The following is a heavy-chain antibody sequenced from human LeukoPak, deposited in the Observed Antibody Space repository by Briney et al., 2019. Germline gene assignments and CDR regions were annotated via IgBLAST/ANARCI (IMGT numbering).Heavy chain of an antibody. D-gene: IGHD3-3*01. CDR2: IYYSGST. V-gene: IGHV4-30-4*01. Sequence: SETLSLTCTVSGGSISSGDYYWSWIRQPPGKGLEWIGYIYYSGSTYYNPSLKSRVTISVDTSKNQFSLKLSSVTAADTAVYYCARRFSHMRWFDPWGQGTLVTVSS. CDR3: ARRFSHMRWFDP. CDR1: GGSISSGDYY. J-gene: IGHJ5*02.